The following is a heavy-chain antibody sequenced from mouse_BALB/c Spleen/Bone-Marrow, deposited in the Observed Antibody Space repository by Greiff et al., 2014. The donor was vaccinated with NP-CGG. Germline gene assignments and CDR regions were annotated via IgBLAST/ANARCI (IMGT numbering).Heavy chain of an antibody. CDR1: GFTFTDYY. CDR3: ARDMGGVLFDA. Sequence: DVMLVESGGGLVQPGGSLRLSCATSGFTFTDYYMNWVRQPPGKALEWLGFISNRAYGYTTEYSASVKGRFTISRDNSQGILYLQMNSLRAEDSATYYCARDMGGVLFDAWGQGTTLTVSS. CDR2: ISNRAYGYTT. D-gene: IGHD4-1*01. J-gene: IGHJ2*01. V-gene: IGHV7-3*02.